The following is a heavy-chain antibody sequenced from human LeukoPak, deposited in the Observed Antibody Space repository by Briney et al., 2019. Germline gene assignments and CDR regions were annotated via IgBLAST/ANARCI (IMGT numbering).Heavy chain of an antibody. CDR3: AGGVVAALDFDY. CDR1: GGSICSLY. V-gene: IGHV4-59*01. CDR2: IYYSGST. D-gene: IGHD2-15*01. J-gene: IGHJ4*02. Sequence: SETLSLTSTVSGGSICSLYWSWMGQPPGQGREWIGYIYYSGSTNYNPSLKSRVTISVDTSKNQFSLKLSSVTAADTAVYYCAGGVVAALDFDYWGQGTLVTVSS.